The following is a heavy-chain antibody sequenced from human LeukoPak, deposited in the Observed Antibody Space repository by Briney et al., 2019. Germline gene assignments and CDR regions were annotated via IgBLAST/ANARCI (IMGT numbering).Heavy chain of an antibody. CDR1: GSTLSRHY. CDR2: IRQDSVYK. D-gene: IGHD1-14*01. Sequence: GGSLRLSCSASGSTLSRHYMSWVRQAPGKGLEWVANIRQDSVYKFFVDSVKGRFSISGDNDKNSLSLQMNSLRAEDTAMYYCVREGRTTSGDDAFDIWGQGTMVTVSS. CDR3: VREGRTTSGDDAFDI. J-gene: IGHJ3*02. V-gene: IGHV3-7*01.